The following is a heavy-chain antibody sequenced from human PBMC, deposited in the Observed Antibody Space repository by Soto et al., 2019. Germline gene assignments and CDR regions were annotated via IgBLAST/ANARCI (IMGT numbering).Heavy chain of an antibody. CDR1: GGSISSGGYY. V-gene: IGHV4-31*03. Sequence: QVQLQESGPGLVKPSQTLSLTCTVSGGSISSGGYYWSWIRQHPGKGLEWIGYISYSGSTYYNSSLKSRVTISVDTSKNQFSLKMTSVTAADKAVYYCAREGAGPKGSSSWPDDAFDIWGQGTMVTVSS. J-gene: IGHJ3*02. CDR2: ISYSGST. CDR3: AREGAGPKGSSSWPDDAFDI. D-gene: IGHD6-13*01.